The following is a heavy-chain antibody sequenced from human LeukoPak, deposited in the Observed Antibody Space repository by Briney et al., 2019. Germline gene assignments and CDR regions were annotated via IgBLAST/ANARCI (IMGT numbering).Heavy chain of an antibody. Sequence: PGRSLRLSCAASGLTFSSYGMHWVRQAPGKGLEWVAVISYDGSNTYYADSVKGRFTISRDNSKNTLYLQMNSRRAEDRAVYYCTSSSGFGVGGMDLGGQGTTVTVSS. CDR3: TSSSGFGVGGMDL. V-gene: IGHV3-30*03. CDR2: ISYDGSNT. J-gene: IGHJ6*02. D-gene: IGHD3-16*01. CDR1: GLTFSSYG.